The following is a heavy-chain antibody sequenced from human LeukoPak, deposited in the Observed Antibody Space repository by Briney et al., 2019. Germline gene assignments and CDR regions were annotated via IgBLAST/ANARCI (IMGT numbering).Heavy chain of an antibody. J-gene: IGHJ5*02. CDR2: INSGNGKT. Sequence: VASVKVSCKASGYTFTPYGIHWVRQAPGQRPEWMGWINSGNGKTKYSQKFQGRVTITRDTSASTAYMELSSLTSEDTAVYFCAGMTYNSSPFDPWGQGTLVTVSS. D-gene: IGHD3-22*01. V-gene: IGHV1-3*01. CDR1: GYTFTPYG. CDR3: AGMTYNSSPFDP.